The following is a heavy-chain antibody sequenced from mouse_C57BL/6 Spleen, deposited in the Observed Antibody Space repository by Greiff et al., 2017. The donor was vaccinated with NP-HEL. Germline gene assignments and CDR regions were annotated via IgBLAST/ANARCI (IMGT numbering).Heavy chain of an antibody. Sequence: QVQLKQPGAELVKPGASVKMSCKASGYTFTSYWITWVKQRPGQGLEWIGDIYPGSGSTNYNEKFKSKATLTVDTSSSTAYMQLSSLTSEDSAVYYCAYYYGSSSYYFDYWGQGTTLTVSS. J-gene: IGHJ2*01. CDR1: GYTFTSYW. CDR2: IYPGSGST. V-gene: IGHV1-55*01. D-gene: IGHD1-1*01. CDR3: AYYYGSSSYYFDY.